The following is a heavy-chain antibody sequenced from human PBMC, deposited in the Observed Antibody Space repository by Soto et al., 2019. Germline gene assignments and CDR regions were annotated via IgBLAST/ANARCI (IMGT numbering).Heavy chain of an antibody. V-gene: IGHV4-39*01. J-gene: IGHJ3*01. CDR3: ARQIPWLALL. CDR1: GGSISSSSYY. D-gene: IGHD6-19*01. Sequence: KASETLSLTCTVSGGSISSSSYYWGWIRQPPGKGLEWIGSIYYSGSTYYNPSLKSRVTISVDTSKNQFSLKLSSVTAADTAVYYCARQIPWLALLWGQGTLVTVSS. CDR2: IYYSGST.